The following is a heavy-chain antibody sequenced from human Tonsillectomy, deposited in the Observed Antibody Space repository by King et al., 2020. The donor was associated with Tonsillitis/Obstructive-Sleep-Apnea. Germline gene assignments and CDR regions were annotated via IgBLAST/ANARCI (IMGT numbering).Heavy chain of an antibody. Sequence: VQLVESGGGLVTPGGSLRLSCAASGFTFSDYYMSWIRQAPGKGLEWVSYISSSSSYTNYADSVKGRFTISRDNAKNSLYLQMNSLRAEDTAVYYCARRYCSSTSCYQNWFDHWGQGTLVTVSS. D-gene: IGHD2-2*01. CDR3: ARRYCSSTSCYQNWFDH. CDR1: GFTFSDYY. CDR2: ISSSSSYT. V-gene: IGHV3-11*05. J-gene: IGHJ5*02.